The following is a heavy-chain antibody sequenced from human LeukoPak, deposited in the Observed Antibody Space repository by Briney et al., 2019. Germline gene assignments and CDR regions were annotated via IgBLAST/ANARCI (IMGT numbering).Heavy chain of an antibody. CDR2: INHSGST. Sequence: KASETLSLTCAVYGGSFSGYYWSWIRQPPGKGLEWIGEINHSGSTNYNPSPKNRVTISVDASKNQFSLTLSSVTAADTAVYYGARAAPRPRYCSGGSCYIRHGGRFDYWGQGTLVTASS. CDR3: ARAAPRPRYCSGGSCYIRHGGRFDY. J-gene: IGHJ4*02. D-gene: IGHD2-15*01. V-gene: IGHV4-34*01. CDR1: GGSFSGYY.